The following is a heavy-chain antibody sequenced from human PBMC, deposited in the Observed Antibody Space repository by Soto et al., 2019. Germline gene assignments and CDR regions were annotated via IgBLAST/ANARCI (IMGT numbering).Heavy chain of an antibody. CDR2: ISYDGSNK. CDR3: ANQLSTYYGMVF. J-gene: IGHJ6*02. Sequence: PGGSLRLSCAASGFTFSSYGMHWVRQAPGKGLEWVAVISYDGSNKYYADSVKGRFTISRDNSKNTLYLQMNSLRAEDTAVYYCANQLSTYYGMVFWGPGTPLTVSS. V-gene: IGHV3-30*18. CDR1: GFTFSSYG.